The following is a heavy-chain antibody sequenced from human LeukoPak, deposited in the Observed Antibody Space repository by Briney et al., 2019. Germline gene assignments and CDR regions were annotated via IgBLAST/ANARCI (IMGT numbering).Heavy chain of an antibody. D-gene: IGHD3-22*01. Sequence: PSETLSLTCAVYGGSFSGYYWSWIRQPPGKGLEWMGYIYYSGSSNYNPSLNSRVTISLDTSKNQFSLKLSSVTAADTAIYYCARDTTNVYYYDTSGYDHWGQGTLVTVSS. CDR1: GGSFSGYY. CDR2: IYYSGSS. J-gene: IGHJ4*02. V-gene: IGHV4-59*01. CDR3: ARDTTNVYYYDTSGYDH.